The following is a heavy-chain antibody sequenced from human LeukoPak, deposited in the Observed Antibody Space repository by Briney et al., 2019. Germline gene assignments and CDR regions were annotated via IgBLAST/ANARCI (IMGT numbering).Heavy chain of an antibody. CDR3: ARVRLLWFGELHYYYYMYV. J-gene: IGHJ6*03. Sequence: PSETLSLTCTVSGGSISSSSYYWGWIRQPPGKGLEWSGSIYYSGSTYYNPSLKSRVTISVDTSKNQFSLKLSSVTAADTAVYYCARVRLLWFGELHYYYYMYVWGKGTTATVSS. D-gene: IGHD3-10*01. CDR2: IYYSGST. V-gene: IGHV4-39*07. CDR1: GGSISSSSYY.